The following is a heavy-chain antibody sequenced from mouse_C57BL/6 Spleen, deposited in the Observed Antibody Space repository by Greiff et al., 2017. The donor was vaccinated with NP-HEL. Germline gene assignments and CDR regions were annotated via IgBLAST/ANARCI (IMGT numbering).Heavy chain of an antibody. D-gene: IGHD5-1*01. V-gene: IGHV1-63*01. CDR3: ARSEYGGYFDV. J-gene: IGHJ1*03. CDR1: GYTFTNYW. Sequence: QVQLQQSGAELVRPGTSVKMSCKASGYTFTNYWIGWAKQRPGHGLEWIGDIYPGGGYTNYNEKFKGKATLTADKSSSTAYMQFSNLTSEDSAIYYCARSEYGGYFDVWGTGTTVTVSS. CDR2: IYPGGGYT.